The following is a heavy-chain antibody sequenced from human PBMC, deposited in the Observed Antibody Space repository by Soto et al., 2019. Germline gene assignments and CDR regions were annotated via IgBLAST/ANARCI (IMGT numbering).Heavy chain of an antibody. J-gene: IGHJ6*02. CDR2: IYYNGST. V-gene: IGHV4-39*01. CDR1: GGSISSSSYY. Sequence: LSLTCTVSGGSISSSSYYWGWIRQPPGKGLEWIGSIYYNGSTYYNPSLKSRVTISVDTSKNQFSLKLSSVTAADTAVYYCASHLRFLEWGYYYYYGMDVWGQGTTVTVSS. D-gene: IGHD3-3*01. CDR3: ASHLRFLEWGYYYYYGMDV.